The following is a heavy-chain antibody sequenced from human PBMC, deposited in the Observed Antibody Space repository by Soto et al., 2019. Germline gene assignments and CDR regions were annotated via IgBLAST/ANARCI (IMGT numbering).Heavy chain of an antibody. J-gene: IGHJ6*02. CDR2: IYQSGSA. CDR1: GGSITSGGYS. Sequence: SETLSLTCTVSGGSITSGGYSWIWIRQSPGQGLEWIGYIYQSGSAFYNPSLKTRATILVDRSKNQFSLNLTSVTAADAAVYYCARAFYGVDLWGQGTTVTVSS. V-gene: IGHV4-30-2*06. CDR3: ARAFYGVDL.